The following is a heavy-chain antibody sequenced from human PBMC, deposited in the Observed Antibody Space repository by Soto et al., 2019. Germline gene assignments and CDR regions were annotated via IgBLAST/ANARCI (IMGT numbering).Heavy chain of an antibody. CDR1: GYTFTSYG. J-gene: IGHJ6*02. D-gene: IGHD1-26*01. CDR3: ARVGIVVATTVDYYGMDV. Sequence: QVQLVQSGAEVKKPGASVKVSCKASGYTFTSYGISWVRQAPGQGLEWMGWISAYNGNTNYAQKLQGRVAMTTDTSTSTAYMGLRSLRSDDTAVYYCARVGIVVATTVDYYGMDVWGQGTTVTVSS. V-gene: IGHV1-18*04. CDR2: ISAYNGNT.